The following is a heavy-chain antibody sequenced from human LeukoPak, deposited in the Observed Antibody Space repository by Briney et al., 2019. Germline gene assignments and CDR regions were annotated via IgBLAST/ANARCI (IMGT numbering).Heavy chain of an antibody. V-gene: IGHV6-1*01. Sequence: SQTLSLTCAISGDSVSGNRATWNWLRQSPSRGLEWLGRIYYRSKWYADYAVSVKGRITINSDTSKNQFSLLLNSVTAADTAVYYCARHYGPWGQGTLVTVSS. CDR1: GDSVSGNRAT. J-gene: IGHJ5*02. CDR2: IYYRSKWYA. D-gene: IGHD3-10*01. CDR3: ARHYGP.